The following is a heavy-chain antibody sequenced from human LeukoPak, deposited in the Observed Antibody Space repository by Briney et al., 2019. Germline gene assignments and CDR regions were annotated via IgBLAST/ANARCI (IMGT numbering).Heavy chain of an antibody. CDR1: GFTFTSSA. CDR2: IVVGSGNT. V-gene: IGHV1-58*02. J-gene: IGHJ4*02. CDR3: AAAPYYYDSSGYYPFDY. Sequence: GTSVKVSCKASGFTFTSSAMQWVRQARGQRLEWIGWIVVGSGNTNYAQKFQERVTTTRDMSTSTAYMELSSLRSEDTAVYYCAAAPYYYDSSGYYPFDYWGQGTLVTVSS. D-gene: IGHD3-22*01.